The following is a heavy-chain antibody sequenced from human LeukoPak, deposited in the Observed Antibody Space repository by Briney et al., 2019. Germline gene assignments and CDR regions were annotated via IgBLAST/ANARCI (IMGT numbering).Heavy chain of an antibody. V-gene: IGHV1-2*02. J-gene: IGHJ4*02. CDR3: ARGSGTYYAFDY. CDR1: GYSFTGYL. Sequence: ASVKVSCKASGYSFTGYLMHWVRQAPGQGLEWMGWIDPNSGGTNNAQRFQGRVHMTGDTSISAAYMELSSLGSDDTAVYYCARGSGTYYAFDYWGQGTLVTVSS. D-gene: IGHD3-10*01. CDR2: IDPNSGGT.